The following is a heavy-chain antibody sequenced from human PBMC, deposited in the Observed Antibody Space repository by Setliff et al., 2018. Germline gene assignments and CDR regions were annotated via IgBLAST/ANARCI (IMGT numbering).Heavy chain of an antibody. D-gene: IGHD3-10*01. CDR2: IYHSGST. V-gene: IGHV4-38-2*01. J-gene: IGHJ5*02. CDR1: GYSITGGYY. CDR3: ARSGDYGSGRLSP. Sequence: PSETLSLTCAVSGYSITGGYYWGWIRQPPGKGLEWIGSIYHSGSTYYNPSLKSRVTISVDKSKNQFSLNLTSVTAADTAVYYCARSGDYGSGRLSPWGQGTLGTVSS.